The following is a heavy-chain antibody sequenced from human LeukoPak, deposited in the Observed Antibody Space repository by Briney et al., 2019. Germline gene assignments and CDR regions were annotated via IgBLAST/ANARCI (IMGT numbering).Heavy chain of an antibody. J-gene: IGHJ4*02. D-gene: IGHD3-3*01. CDR1: GYTFTGYY. CDR3: AREPDGRYYDFWSGYPQPFDY. Sequence: ASVKVSCKASGYTFTGYYMHWVRQAPGQGLEWMGWINPNSGGTNYAQKFQGRVTMTRDTSISTAYMELSGLRSDDTAVYYCAREPDGRYYDFWSGYPQPFDYWGQGTLVTVSS. V-gene: IGHV1-2*02. CDR2: INPNSGGT.